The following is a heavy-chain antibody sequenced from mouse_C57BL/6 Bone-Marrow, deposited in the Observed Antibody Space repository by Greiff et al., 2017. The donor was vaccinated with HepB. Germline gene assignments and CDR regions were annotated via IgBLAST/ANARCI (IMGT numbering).Heavy chain of an antibody. CDR1: GYTFTSYW. V-gene: IGHV1-52*01. J-gene: IGHJ1*03. D-gene: IGHD1-1*01. CDR3: AREGFITTVVANWYFDV. Sequence: QVQLQQPGAELVRPGSSVKLSCKASGYTFTSYWMHWVKQRPIQGLEWIGNIDPSDSETHYNQKFKDKATLTVDKSSSTAYMQLSSLTSEDSAVYYCAREGFITTVVANWYFDVWGTGTTVTVSS. CDR2: IDPSDSET.